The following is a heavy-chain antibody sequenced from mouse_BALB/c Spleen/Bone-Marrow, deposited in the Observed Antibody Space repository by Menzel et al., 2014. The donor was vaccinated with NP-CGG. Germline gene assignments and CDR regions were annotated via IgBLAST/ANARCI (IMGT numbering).Heavy chain of an antibody. D-gene: IGHD1-1*01. J-gene: IGHJ4*01. Sequence: EVQLQQSGTELVKPGASVKLSCTASGFNIKDTYMHWVKQRPEQGLEWIGRIDPANGNTRYDPKFQGKATITADTSPNTAYLQLTSLTSEDTAVYYCARAYYYGSSYYVMDYWGQGTSVTVSS. CDR2: IDPANGNT. CDR1: GFNIKDTY. CDR3: ARAYYYGSSYYVMDY. V-gene: IGHV14-3*02.